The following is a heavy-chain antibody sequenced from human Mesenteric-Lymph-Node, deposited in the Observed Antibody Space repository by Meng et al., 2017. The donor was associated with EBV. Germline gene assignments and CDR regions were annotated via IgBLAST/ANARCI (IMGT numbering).Heavy chain of an antibody. D-gene: IGHD5-18*01. CDR1: GFTFSSYA. Sequence: QVQLVESGXGVVQPXGALRLXXXASGFTFSSYAMHWVRQAPGKGLEWVAVISYDGSNKYYADSVKGRFTISRDNSKNTLYLQMNSLKASDTAMYYCARLGYGDTAFYFDSWGQGTLVTVSS. CDR3: ARLGYGDTAFYFDS. CDR2: ISYDGSNK. V-gene: IGHV3-30-3*01. J-gene: IGHJ4*02.